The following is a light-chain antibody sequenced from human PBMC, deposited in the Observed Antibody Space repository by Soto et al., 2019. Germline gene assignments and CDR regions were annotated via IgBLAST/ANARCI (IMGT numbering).Light chain of an antibody. Sequence: AIRMTQSPSSFSASTGDRVTITCRASQGISSYLAWYQQKPGKAPQLLIYDASSLESGVPSRFSGSGSGTEFTLTISSLQPDDFATYYCQQYNSYSPLTFGGGTTGDI. J-gene: IGKJ4*01. CDR3: QQYNSYSPLT. V-gene: IGKV1-8*01. CDR1: QGISSY. CDR2: DAS.